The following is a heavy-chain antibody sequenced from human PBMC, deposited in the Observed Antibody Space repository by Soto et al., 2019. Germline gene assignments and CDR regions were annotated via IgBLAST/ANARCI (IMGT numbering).Heavy chain of an antibody. D-gene: IGHD1-1*01. CDR2: IYYSGRT. Sequence: SEALSLTCTVSAGSIRSCGYYWSLIRQHPWKGLEWTAYIYYSGRTYYNPSLKRRVTISVDTSKNKFSLKLSSVTAADTAVYYCASVPPIPIAHAAWKTWSPTEYCQHWGQGTLVTVSS. V-gene: IGHV4-31*03. J-gene: IGHJ1*01. CDR3: ASVPPIPIAHAAWKTWSPTEYCQH. CDR1: AGSIRSCGYY.